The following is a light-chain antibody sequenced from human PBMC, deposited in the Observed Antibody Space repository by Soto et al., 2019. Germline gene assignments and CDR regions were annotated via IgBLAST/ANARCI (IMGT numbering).Light chain of an antibody. J-gene: IGKJ4*01. V-gene: IGKV1-5*03. CDR1: QSVSRW. Sequence: DIQMTQSPSILAASVGDRVTITCRASQSVSRWLAWYQQKPGKAPNLLISKTSSLERGVPSRFSGSGSGTEFTLTIDSLQPDDFATYYCQQYSDYSFRSFGGGTKVEIK. CDR3: QQYSDYSFRS. CDR2: KTS.